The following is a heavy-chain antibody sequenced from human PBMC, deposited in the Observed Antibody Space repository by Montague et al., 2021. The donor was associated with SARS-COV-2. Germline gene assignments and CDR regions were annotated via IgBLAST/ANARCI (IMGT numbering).Heavy chain of an antibody. CDR2: IGGGGDRK. Sequence: SLRLSCAASGFTFSRYTISWVRQAPGKGLEWVSGIGGGGDRKYYADSAKGRLTISRDNSKNTVYVQMNSLRAEDTAVYYCAKFSRDSSGVAWGQGTLVTVPS. CDR1: GFTFSRYT. J-gene: IGHJ5*02. V-gene: IGHV3-23*01. D-gene: IGHD3-22*01. CDR3: AKFSRDSSGVA.